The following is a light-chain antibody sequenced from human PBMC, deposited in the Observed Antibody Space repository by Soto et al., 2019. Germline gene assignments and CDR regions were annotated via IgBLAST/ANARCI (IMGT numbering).Light chain of an antibody. V-gene: IGLV2-14*03. J-gene: IGLJ1*01. CDR2: DVS. Sequence: QSALTQPASVSGSPGQSITISCTGTSSDVGSYNYVSWYQQHPGKAPKLMIYDVSNRPSGVSNRFSGSKSGNTASLNISGLQAEDEADYYCSSYTSSNTYVFGTGTKVTVL. CDR1: SSDVGSYNY. CDR3: SSYTSSNTYV.